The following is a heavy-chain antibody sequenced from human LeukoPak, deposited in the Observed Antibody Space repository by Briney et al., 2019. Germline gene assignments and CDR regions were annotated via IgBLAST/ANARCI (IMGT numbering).Heavy chain of an antibody. Sequence: PSETLSLTCTVSVGSITSYYWSWIRQPPGKGLEWIGYVYHSGSTSYNPSLKSRVSISEDTSKNQFSLKVSSVTAADTAGYYGARANPNWNPPDYWGQGTLVTVSS. CDR2: VYHSGST. CDR1: VGSITSYY. D-gene: IGHD1-1*01. V-gene: IGHV4-59*08. J-gene: IGHJ4*02. CDR3: ARANPNWNPPDY.